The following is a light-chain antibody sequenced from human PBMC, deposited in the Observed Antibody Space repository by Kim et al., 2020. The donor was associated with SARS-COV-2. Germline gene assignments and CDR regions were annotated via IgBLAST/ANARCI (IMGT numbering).Light chain of an antibody. CDR1: QSVSSTY. Sequence: EIVLTQSPVTLSLSPGERVTLSCRASQSVSSTYLAWYQHKPGQAPRLLIYDASSRATGIPDRFSGSGSGTDFTLTISRLEPEDFAVYYCQHYGSSQYTFGQGTKLEI. J-gene: IGKJ2*01. CDR2: DAS. CDR3: QHYGSSQYT. V-gene: IGKV3-20*01.